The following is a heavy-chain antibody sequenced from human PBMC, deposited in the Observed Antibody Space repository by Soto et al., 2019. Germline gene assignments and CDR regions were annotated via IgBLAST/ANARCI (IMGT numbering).Heavy chain of an antibody. Sequence: PSETLSFTCAVYGGSFSGYYWSCIRQPPGKGLEWIGEINHSGSTNYNPSLKGRVTISVDTSKNQFSLKLNSVTATDTAVYYCARGQSPIAADMDVWGKGTTVTVSS. D-gene: IGHD2-15*01. CDR1: GGSFSGYY. J-gene: IGHJ6*03. V-gene: IGHV4-34*01. CDR3: ARGQSPIAADMDV. CDR2: INHSGST.